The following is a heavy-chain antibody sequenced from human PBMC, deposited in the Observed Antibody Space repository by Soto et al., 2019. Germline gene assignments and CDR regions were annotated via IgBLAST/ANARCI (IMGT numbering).Heavy chain of an antibody. V-gene: IGHV3-23*01. D-gene: IGHD6-13*01. J-gene: IGHJ6*03. CDR3: ARDSHGSSSWYPSENYYYYYMDV. Sequence: GGSLRLSCAASGFTFSSYAMSWVRQAPGKGLEWVSAISGSGGSTYYADSVKGRFTISRDNSKNTLYLQMNSLRAEDTAVYYCARDSHGSSSWYPSENYYYYYMDVWGKGTTVTVSS. CDR2: ISGSGGST. CDR1: GFTFSSYA.